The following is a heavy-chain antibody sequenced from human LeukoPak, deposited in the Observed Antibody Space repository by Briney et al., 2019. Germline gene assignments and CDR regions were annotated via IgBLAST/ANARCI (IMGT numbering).Heavy chain of an antibody. CDR3: ARDLVGAQSRVY. J-gene: IGHJ4*02. CDR2: INPSGGST. D-gene: IGHD1-26*01. V-gene: IGHV1-46*03. CDR1: GYTFTSYY. Sequence: GASMKVSCKASGYTFTSYYMHLVRQAPGQGLEWMGIINPSGGSTSYAQKFQGRVTMTRDTSTSTVYMELSSLRSEDTAVYYCARDLVGAQSRVYWGQGTLVTVSS.